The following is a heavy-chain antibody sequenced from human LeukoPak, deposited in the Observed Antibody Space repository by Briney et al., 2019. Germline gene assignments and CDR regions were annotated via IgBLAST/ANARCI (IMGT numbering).Heavy chain of an antibody. CDR3: ARDQRRDYGDFFDN. J-gene: IGHJ4*02. D-gene: IGHD3-16*01. Sequence: SETLSLTCTVSGDSISSYFRNWIRQSPGKGLEWIGYTHYSGSTSYNPSLTSRVTISLDTSKNQFYLRLSSVTASDTAFYYRARDQRRDYGDFFDNWGQGTLVTVSS. CDR1: GDSISSYF. V-gene: IGHV4-59*01. CDR2: THYSGST.